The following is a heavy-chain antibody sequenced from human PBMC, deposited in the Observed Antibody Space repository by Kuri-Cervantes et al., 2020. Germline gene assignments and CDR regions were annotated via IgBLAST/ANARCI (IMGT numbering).Heavy chain of an antibody. CDR2: IKQDGSEK. CDR3: AREQYSDNAFDI. J-gene: IGHJ3*02. CDR1: GFTFSSYW. D-gene: IGHD1-26*01. V-gene: IGHV3-7*01. Sequence: ESLKISCAASGFTFSSYWMSWVRQAPGKGLEWVANIKQDGSEKYYVDSVKGRFTISRDNAKNSLYLQMNSLRAEDTAVYYCAREQYSDNAFDIWGQGTMVTVSS.